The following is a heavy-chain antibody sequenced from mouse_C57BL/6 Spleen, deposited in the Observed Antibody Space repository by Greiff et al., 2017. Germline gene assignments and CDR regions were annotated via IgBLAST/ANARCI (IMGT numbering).Heavy chain of an antibody. J-gene: IGHJ1*03. CDR3: ARDQTTVVATRHYWDYDV. D-gene: IGHD1-1*01. Sequence: VQLKESEGGLVQPGGSMKLSCTASGFTFSDYYMAWVRQVPEKGLEWVANINHDGSSTNYMDTLKSSFNISRDNAKNTLYLQMSSLKSEDTATYDCARDQTTVVATRHYWDYDVWGTGATVTVSS. V-gene: IGHV5-16*01. CDR1: GFTFSDYY. CDR2: INHDGSST.